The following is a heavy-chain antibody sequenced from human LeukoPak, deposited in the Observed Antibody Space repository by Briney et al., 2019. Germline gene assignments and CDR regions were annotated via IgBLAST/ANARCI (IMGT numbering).Heavy chain of an antibody. CDR2: MNPNSGNT. J-gene: IGHJ3*02. V-gene: IGHV1-8*03. D-gene: IGHD3-3*01. CDR1: GYTFTSYD. Sequence: ASVKVSCKASGYTFTSYDINWVRQATGQGLEWMGWMNPNSGNTGYAQRFQGRATITRNTSISTAYMELSSLRSEDTAVYYCARAIFGVVITWGAFDIWGQGTMVTVSS. CDR3: ARAIFGVVITWGAFDI.